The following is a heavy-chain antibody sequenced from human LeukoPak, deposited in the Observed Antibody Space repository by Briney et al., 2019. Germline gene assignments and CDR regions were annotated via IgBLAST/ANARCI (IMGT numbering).Heavy chain of an antibody. J-gene: IGHJ4*02. CDR1: GFTFSSYE. D-gene: IGHD5-24*01. CDR3: ARGLATTPSDY. CDR2: ISSSGSTI. V-gene: IGHV3-48*03. Sequence: GGSLRLSCAASGFTFSSYEMNWVRQAPGKGLEWVSYISSSGSTIYYADSVKGRFTISRDNAKNSLYLQMNSLRAEDTAAYYCARGLATTPSDYWGQGTLVTVSS.